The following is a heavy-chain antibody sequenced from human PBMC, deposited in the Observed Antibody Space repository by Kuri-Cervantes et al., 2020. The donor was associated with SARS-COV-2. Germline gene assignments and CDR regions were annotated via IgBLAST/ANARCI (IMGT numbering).Heavy chain of an antibody. Sequence: GESLKISCAASGFTFSSYAMHWVRQAPGKGLEYVSAISSNGSSIYYANSVKGRFTISRDNSKNTLYLQMGSLRAEDMAVYYCARGGCSSTSCYQYYFDYWGQGTLVTVSS. J-gene: IGHJ4*02. CDR1: GFTFSSYA. D-gene: IGHD2-2*01. CDR2: ISSNGSSI. CDR3: ARGGCSSTSCYQYYFDY. V-gene: IGHV3-64*01.